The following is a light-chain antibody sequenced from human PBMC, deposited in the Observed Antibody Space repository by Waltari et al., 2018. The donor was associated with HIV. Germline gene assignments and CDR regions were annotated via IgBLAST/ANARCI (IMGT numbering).Light chain of an antibody. J-gene: IGLJ3*02. CDR3: QSYDTNLSGSV. Sequence: QSVLTQPPSVSGAPGQSVTIYSAGSTSNIGAHYDVHWYQQVPGTAPKRLIFGDRNRPSGVPDRFSGSTSGTSASLAITGLQAEDEADYYCQSYDTNLSGSVFGGGTKVTVL. V-gene: IGLV1-40*01. CDR1: TSNIGAHYD. CDR2: GDR.